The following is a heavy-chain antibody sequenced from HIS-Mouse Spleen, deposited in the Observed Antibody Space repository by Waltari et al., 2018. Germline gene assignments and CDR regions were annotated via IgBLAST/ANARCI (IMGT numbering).Heavy chain of an antibody. J-gene: IGHJ2*01. D-gene: IGHD6-13*01. V-gene: IGHV4-39*07. CDR3: AREIPYSSSWYDWYFDL. Sequence: QLQLQESGPALVKPSETLSPTCTVSGGSILSSSYYWGWIRQPPGKGLEWIGSIYYSGSTYYNPSLKSRVTISVDTSKNQFSLKLSSVTAADTAVYYCAREIPYSSSWYDWYFDLWGRGTLVTVSS. CDR1: GGSILSSSYY. CDR2: IYYSGST.